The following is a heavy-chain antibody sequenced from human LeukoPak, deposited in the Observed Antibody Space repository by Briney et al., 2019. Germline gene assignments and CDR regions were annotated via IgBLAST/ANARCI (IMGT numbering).Heavy chain of an antibody. CDR1: GGSFSGYY. V-gene: IGHV4-34*01. Sequence: SETLSLTCAVYGGSFSGYYWSWIRQPPGKGLEWIGEINHSGSTNYNPSLKSRVTISVDTSKNQFSLKLSSVTAADTAVYYCAGRRTMVRGVGGSDYWGQGTLVTVSS. CDR3: AGRRTMVRGVGGSDY. J-gene: IGHJ4*02. D-gene: IGHD3-10*01. CDR2: INHSGST.